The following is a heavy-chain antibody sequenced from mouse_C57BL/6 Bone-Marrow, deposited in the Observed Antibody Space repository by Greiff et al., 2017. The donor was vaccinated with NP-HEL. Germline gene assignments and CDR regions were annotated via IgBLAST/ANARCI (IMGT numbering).Heavy chain of an antibody. J-gene: IGHJ4*01. CDR1: GFNIKDDY. CDR3: TTEGGDY. V-gene: IGHV14-4*01. CDR2: LDTENGDT. Sequence: VQLKVSGAELLRPGVSVKLSCTASGFNIKDDYMHWGKQRPEQVLVWIGWLDTENGDTEYASKFQGKATITADTSSNTAYLQLSSLTSEDTAVYYCTTEGGDYWGQGTSVTVSS.